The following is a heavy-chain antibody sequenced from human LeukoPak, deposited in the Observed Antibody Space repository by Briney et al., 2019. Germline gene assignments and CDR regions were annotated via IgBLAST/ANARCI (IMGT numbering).Heavy chain of an antibody. D-gene: IGHD2-2*01. Sequence: PGGSLRLSCAASGFTFSSYGTHWVRQAPGKGLEWVAFIRYDRSNKYYADSVKGRFTISRDNSKNTLYLQMNSLRAEDTAVYYCAKDQGRNVVVPAAFFDYWGQGTLVTVSS. CDR3: AKDQGRNVVVPAAFFDY. J-gene: IGHJ4*02. CDR2: IRYDRSNK. V-gene: IGHV3-30*02. CDR1: GFTFSSYG.